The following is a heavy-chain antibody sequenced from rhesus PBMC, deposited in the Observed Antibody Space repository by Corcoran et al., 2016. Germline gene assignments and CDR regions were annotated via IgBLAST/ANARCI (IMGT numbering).Heavy chain of an antibody. CDR1: GGSIRSNY. CDR3: ARDLGGSGWYWGYFDY. CDR2: ISGSGGST. Sequence: QLPLQESGPGLVKPSETLSLTCAVPGGSIRSNYWSCIRPPPRTGLEWIGRISGSGGSTDYNPSLKSRVTSSTDTSKNQFSLKLSSVTASDTAVYYCARDLGGSGWYWGYFDYWGQGVLVTVSS. D-gene: IGHD6-31*01. V-gene: IGHV4-173*01. J-gene: IGHJ4*01.